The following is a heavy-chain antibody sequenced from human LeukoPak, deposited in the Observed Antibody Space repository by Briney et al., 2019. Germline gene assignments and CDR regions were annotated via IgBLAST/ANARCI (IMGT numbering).Heavy chain of an antibody. V-gene: IGHV3-74*01. CDR3: ARDLTGPYFYYGMDV. CDR1: GFTFTSHW. J-gene: IGHJ6*02. CDR2: NGDGSGT. Sequence: GGSLRLSCTASGFTFTSHWMHWVRQVPGKGLVWVSRNGDGSGTNHADSVKGRFTISRDNAKNTLYLQMNSLRVEDTAVYYCARDLTGPYFYYGMDVWGQGTTVTVSS.